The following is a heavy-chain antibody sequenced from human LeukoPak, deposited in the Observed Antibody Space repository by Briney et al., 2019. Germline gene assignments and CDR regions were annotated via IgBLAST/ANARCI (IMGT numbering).Heavy chain of an antibody. Sequence: GASVKVSCKASGYTFTGYYMHWVRQAPGQGLEWMGWINPNSGGTNYAQKFQGRVTMTRDTSISTAYMELSRLRSDDTAVYYCARPWGDTAMDPYDYWGQGTLVTVSS. J-gene: IGHJ4*02. D-gene: IGHD5-18*01. CDR2: INPNSGGT. CDR1: GYTFTGYY. V-gene: IGHV1-2*02. CDR3: ARPWGDTAMDPYDY.